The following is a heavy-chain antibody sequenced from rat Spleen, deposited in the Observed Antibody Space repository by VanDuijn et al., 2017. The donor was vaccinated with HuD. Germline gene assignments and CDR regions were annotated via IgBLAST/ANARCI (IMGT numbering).Heavy chain of an antibody. CDR1: GFTFSDYD. J-gene: IGHJ4*01. CDR3: ARRVGTTRGYVMDA. V-gene: IGHV5-7*01. CDR2: ISTSGSRT. D-gene: IGHD1-5*01. Sequence: EVQLVESGGGLVQPGRSLKLSCAASGFTFSDYDMAWVRQAPKKGLEWVATISTSGSRTYYPDSVKGRFTISRDNAKSSLYLQMNSLKSEDTATYYCARRVGTTRGYVMDAWGQGASVTVSS.